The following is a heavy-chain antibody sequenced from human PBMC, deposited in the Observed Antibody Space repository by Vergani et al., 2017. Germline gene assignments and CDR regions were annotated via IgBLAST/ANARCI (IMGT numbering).Heavy chain of an antibody. CDR3: ARDGAYCGGDCYSSSYYYYGMDV. CDR2: IYHSGST. V-gene: IGHV4-30-2*01. Sequence: QLQLQESGSGLVKPSQTLSLTCAVSGGSISSGGYSWSWIRQPPGKGLEWIGYIYHSGSTYYNPSLKSRVTISVDRSKNHFSLKLSSVTAADTAVYYCARDGAYCGGDCYSSSYYYYGMDVWGQGTTVTVSS. CDR1: GGSISSGGYS. J-gene: IGHJ6*02. D-gene: IGHD2-21*02.